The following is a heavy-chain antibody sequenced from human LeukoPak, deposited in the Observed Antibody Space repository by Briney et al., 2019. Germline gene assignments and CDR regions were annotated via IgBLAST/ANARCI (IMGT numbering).Heavy chain of an antibody. V-gene: IGHV3-23*01. J-gene: IGHJ4*02. Sequence: AGGSLRLSCVASGFSFSAYAITWARQAPGKGVEWVSAIRGNSERTYYADSVRGRFTISRDNSKDTSYLQISSLRVEDTAVYYCAREQSGTRGWYTVDYWGQGTLVAVSS. D-gene: IGHD6-19*01. CDR2: IRGNSERT. CDR3: AREQSGTRGWYTVDY. CDR1: GFSFSAYA.